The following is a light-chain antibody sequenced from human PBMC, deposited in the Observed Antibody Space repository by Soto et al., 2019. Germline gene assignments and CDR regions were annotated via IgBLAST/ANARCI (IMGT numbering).Light chain of an antibody. Sequence: EIVLTQSPATLSLSPGERATLSCRASQSVGNYLVWYQQKPGQAPRLVMYDTSNRATGIPARFSGSGSGTDFTLTISILEPEDFAVYYCQQRSNWPPVFTFGPGTKVDIK. CDR3: QQRSNWPPVFT. J-gene: IGKJ3*01. CDR2: DTS. CDR1: QSVGNY. V-gene: IGKV3-11*01.